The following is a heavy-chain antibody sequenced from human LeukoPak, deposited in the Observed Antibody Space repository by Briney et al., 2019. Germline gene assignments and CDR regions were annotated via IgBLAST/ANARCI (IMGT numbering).Heavy chain of an antibody. V-gene: IGHV3-7*01. Sequence: PGGSLRLSCAASGFTFSSYRMTWVRQAPGKGLEWVANIKQDGSEAYYVDSVKGRFTVSRDNAKNSLYLQLNSLGAEDTAVYYCARDGSYCSGGSCYLVKYFDYWGQGNLVTVSS. CDR3: ARDGSYCSGGSCYLVKYFDY. CDR2: IKQDGSEA. J-gene: IGHJ4*02. CDR1: GFTFSSYR. D-gene: IGHD2-15*01.